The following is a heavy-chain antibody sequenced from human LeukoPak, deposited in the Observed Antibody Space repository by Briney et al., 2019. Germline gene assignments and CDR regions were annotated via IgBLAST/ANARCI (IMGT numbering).Heavy chain of an antibody. V-gene: IGHV1-69*04. D-gene: IGHD6-13*01. CDR2: IIPILGIA. CDR1: GGTFSSYA. Sequence: GASVKVSCKASGGTFSSYAISWVRQAPGQGLEWMGRIIPILGIANYAQKFQGRVTITADKSTSTAYMELSSLRSEDTAVYYCARDESSSPRPRGDYYYGMDVWGQGTTVTVSS. CDR3: ARDESSSPRPRGDYYYGMDV. J-gene: IGHJ6*02.